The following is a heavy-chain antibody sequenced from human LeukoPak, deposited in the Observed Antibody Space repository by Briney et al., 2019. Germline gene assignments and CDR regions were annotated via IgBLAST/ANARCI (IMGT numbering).Heavy chain of an antibody. CDR1: GGSISSGGYY. Sequence: SQTLSLTRTVSGGSISSGGYYWSWIRQHPGKGLEWIGYIYYSGSTYYNPSLKSRVTISVDTSKNQFSLKLSSVTAADTAVYYCARGVSAVFWSAIGWFDPWGQGTLVTVSS. D-gene: IGHD3-3*01. CDR3: ARGVSAVFWSAIGWFDP. J-gene: IGHJ5*02. CDR2: IYYSGST. V-gene: IGHV4-31*03.